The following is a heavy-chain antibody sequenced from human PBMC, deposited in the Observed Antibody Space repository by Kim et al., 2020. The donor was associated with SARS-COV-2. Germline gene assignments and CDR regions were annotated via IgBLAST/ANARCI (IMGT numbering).Heavy chain of an antibody. CDR3: ARGLPGDPVGFDN. J-gene: IGHJ4*02. V-gene: IGHV1-2*05. Sequence: ASVKVSCRASGYTFSAYNVHWLRQAPGQGLEWMGRITPNSGATKYAHDFRDRVTITSDSSISTAYMDPSGLTSDDTVVYYCARGLPGDPVGFDNWGQGTLITVSS. CDR1: GYTFSAYN. D-gene: IGHD3-16*01. CDR2: ITPNSGAT.